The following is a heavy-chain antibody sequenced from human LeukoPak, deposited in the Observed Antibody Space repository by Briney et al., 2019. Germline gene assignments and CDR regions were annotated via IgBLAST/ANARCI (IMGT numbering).Heavy chain of an antibody. CDR2: ISYSGST. CDR1: GGSISSYY. D-gene: IGHD3-22*01. V-gene: IGHV4-59*01. J-gene: IGHJ3*02. Sequence: PSETLSLTCTVSGGSISSYYWSWIRQPPGKGLEWIGYISYSGSTNYNPSLKSRVTVSLDTSKNQFSLKLSSVTAADTVVYYCARGGPYYYDSSAFDIWGQGTMVTVSS. CDR3: ARGGPYYYDSSAFDI.